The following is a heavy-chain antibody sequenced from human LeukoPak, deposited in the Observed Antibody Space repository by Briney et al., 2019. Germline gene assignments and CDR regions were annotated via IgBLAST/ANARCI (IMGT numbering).Heavy chain of an antibody. Sequence: ASVKVSCKASGYTFTGYYMHWVRQAPGQGLEWMGWINPNSGGTNYAQKFQGRVTMTRDTSISTAYMELSRLRSDDTAVYCCARGDYYDSSGYSSWDYWGQGTLVTVSS. J-gene: IGHJ4*02. CDR3: ARGDYYDSSGYSSWDY. V-gene: IGHV1-2*02. CDR1: GYTFTGYY. CDR2: INPNSGGT. D-gene: IGHD3-22*01.